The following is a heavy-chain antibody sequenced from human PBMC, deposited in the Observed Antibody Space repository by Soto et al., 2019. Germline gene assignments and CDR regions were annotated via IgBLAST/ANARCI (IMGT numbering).Heavy chain of an antibody. CDR3: AKVQYASPTSWFDP. CDR1: GFTFSSYA. Sequence: GGSLRLSCAASGFTFSSYAMNWVRQAPGKGLEWVSGISGSGGTTYYADSVKGRFTISRDNSKNTLNLQMNSLRAEDTAVYYCAKVQYASPTSWFDPWGQGTLVTVSS. D-gene: IGHD2-2*01. CDR2: ISGSGGTT. V-gene: IGHV3-23*01. J-gene: IGHJ5*02.